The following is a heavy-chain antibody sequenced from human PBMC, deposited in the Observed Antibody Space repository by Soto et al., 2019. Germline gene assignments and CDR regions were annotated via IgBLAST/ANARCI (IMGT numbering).Heavy chain of an antibody. V-gene: IGHV3-30-3*01. CDR3: ARDPKASGGQHWAFNYFDS. J-gene: IGHJ4*02. Sequence: QVPLVESGGGVVQPGRSLRLSCAASGFSFSISPMHWVRQAPGKGPEWVALISYDGTNKFYADSVKGRFTISRDNSKSTLYLQVDSLRPEDAAAYYCARDPKASGGQHWAFNYFDSWGQGTLVTVSS. D-gene: IGHD7-27*01. CDR2: ISYDGTNK. CDR1: GFSFSISP.